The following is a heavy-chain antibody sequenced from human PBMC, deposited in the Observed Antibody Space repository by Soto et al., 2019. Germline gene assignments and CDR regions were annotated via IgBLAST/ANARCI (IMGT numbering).Heavy chain of an antibody. J-gene: IGHJ4*02. D-gene: IGHD3-10*01. CDR3: TVWGSGNDFGAA. Sequence: EVQLVESGGGLVQPGGSLRLSCAASGFTFSDHYMDWFRQAPGRGLEWVGRSKNKADSYTTEYAASVKGRFTISRDGSKNSLFMQMNSLKTEDTAVYYCTVWGSGNDFGAAWGQGILVTVSS. V-gene: IGHV3-72*01. CDR1: GFTFSDHY. CDR2: SKNKADSYTT.